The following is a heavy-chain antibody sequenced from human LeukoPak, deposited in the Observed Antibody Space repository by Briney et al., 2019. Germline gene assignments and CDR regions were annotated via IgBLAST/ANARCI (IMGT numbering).Heavy chain of an antibody. J-gene: IGHJ3*02. D-gene: IGHD3-22*01. CDR2: ISVYNGNT. Sequence: ASVKVSCTASGYTFTSYYMHWVRQAPGQGLEWMGWISVYNGNTNYAQKLQGRVTMTTDTSTSTAYMELRSLRSDDTAVYYCARDPYDTDVFDIWGQGTMVTVSS. CDR3: ARDPYDTDVFDI. CDR1: GYTFTSYY. V-gene: IGHV1-18*04.